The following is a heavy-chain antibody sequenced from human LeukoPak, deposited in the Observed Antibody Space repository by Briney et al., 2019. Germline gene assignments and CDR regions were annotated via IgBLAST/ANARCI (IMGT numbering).Heavy chain of an antibody. V-gene: IGHV5-10-1*01. CDR1: GYSFTTYW. CDR3: ARHGSEGGLV. Sequence: GESLKISCQGSGYSFTTYWITWVRQMPGKGLEWMGNIYPSDSYTNYSPSFQGHVTVSTDRSISTAYLQWSSLKASDTAIYYCARHGSEGGLVWGQGTTVTVSS. D-gene: IGHD5-12*01. CDR2: IYPSDSYT. J-gene: IGHJ6*02.